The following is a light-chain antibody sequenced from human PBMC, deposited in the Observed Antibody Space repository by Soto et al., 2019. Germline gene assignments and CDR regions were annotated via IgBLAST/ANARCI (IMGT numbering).Light chain of an antibody. Sequence: DIVMTQSPLSLPVTPGEPASISCRSSQSLLHSNGYNYLDWYLQKPGQSPQLLIYLGSNRASGVPDRFSGSGSGTDFTLKISXVEAEDVGVYYCMQALQTPLTFGQGTRWIS. V-gene: IGKV2-28*01. CDR2: LGS. CDR3: MQALQTPLT. CDR1: QSLLHSNGYNY. J-gene: IGKJ1*01.